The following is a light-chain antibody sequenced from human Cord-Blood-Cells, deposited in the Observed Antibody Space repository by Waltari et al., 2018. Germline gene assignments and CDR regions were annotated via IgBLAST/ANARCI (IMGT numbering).Light chain of an antibody. CDR1: QSISSY. V-gene: IGKV1-39*01. CDR2: AAS. Sequence: IEMTPFRSSLSASVGEGGTITCRASQSISSYLNWYQQKPGKAPKLLIYAASSLQSGVPSRFSGSGSGTDFTLTISSLQPEDFATYYCQQSYSTPPDFGQGTRLEIK. CDR3: QQSYSTPPD. J-gene: IGKJ5*01.